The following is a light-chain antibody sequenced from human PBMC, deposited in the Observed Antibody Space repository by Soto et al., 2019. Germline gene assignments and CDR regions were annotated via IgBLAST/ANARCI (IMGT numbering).Light chain of an antibody. V-gene: IGKV3-11*01. CDR1: QSVGTY. CDR3: QQRYNWPNT. Sequence: EIVLTQSPATLSLSPGERATLSCRASQSVGTYLAWYQHNPGQAPRLLIYDASNRATGIPARFSGSGSGTDVTLTISSLEPEDVSVYYCQQRYNWPNTFGQGTKLEIK. J-gene: IGKJ2*01. CDR2: DAS.